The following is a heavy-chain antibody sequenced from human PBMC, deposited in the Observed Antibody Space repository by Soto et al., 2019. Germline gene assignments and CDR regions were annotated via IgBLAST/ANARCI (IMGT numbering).Heavy chain of an antibody. CDR2: INHSGST. Sequence: QVQLQQWGAGLLKPSGTLSLTCAVYGGSFSGYYWSWIRQPPGKGLEWIGEINHSGSTNYNPSLKSRVTISVDTSKNQFSLKLSSVTAADTAVYYCAAIVVVPAGDAFDIWGQGTMVTVSS. D-gene: IGHD2-2*01. V-gene: IGHV4-34*01. CDR3: AAIVVVPAGDAFDI. CDR1: GGSFSGYY. J-gene: IGHJ3*02.